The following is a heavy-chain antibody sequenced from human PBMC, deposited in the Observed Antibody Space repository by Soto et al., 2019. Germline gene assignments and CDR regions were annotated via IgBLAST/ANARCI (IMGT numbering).Heavy chain of an antibody. CDR3: AGFDYYDSSGYYLPHDAFDI. V-gene: IGHV1-46*01. J-gene: IGHJ3*02. Sequence: ASVKVSCKASGYTFTSYYMHWVRQAPGQGLEWMGIINPSGGSTSYAQKFQGRVTMTRDTSTSTVYMELSSLRYEDTAVYYCAGFDYYDSSGYYLPHDAFDIWGQGTMVTVSS. CDR2: INPSGGST. CDR1: GYTFTSYY. D-gene: IGHD3-22*01.